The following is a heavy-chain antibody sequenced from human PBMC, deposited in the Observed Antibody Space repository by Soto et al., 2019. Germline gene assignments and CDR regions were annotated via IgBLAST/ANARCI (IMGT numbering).Heavy chain of an antibody. CDR3: ARDYSPGGDAFDI. Sequence: PGGSLRLSCAASGFTFSSYSMNWVRQAPGKGLEWVSYISSSSSTIYYADSVRGRFTISRDNAKNSLYLQMNSLRAEDTAVYYCARDYSPGGDAFDIWGQGTMVTVSS. D-gene: IGHD2-15*01. CDR2: ISSSSSTI. J-gene: IGHJ3*02. CDR1: GFTFSSYS. V-gene: IGHV3-48*04.